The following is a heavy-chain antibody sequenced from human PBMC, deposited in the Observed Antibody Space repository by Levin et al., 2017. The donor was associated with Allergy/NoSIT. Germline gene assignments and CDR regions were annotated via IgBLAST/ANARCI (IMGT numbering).Heavy chain of an antibody. Sequence: PGGSLRLSCAASGFTVSSNYMSWVRQAPGKGLEWVSVIYSGGSTYYADSVKGRFTISRDNSKNTLYLQMNSLRAEDTAVYYCARVDRTTRRDYWGQGTLVTVSS. V-gene: IGHV3-53*01. J-gene: IGHJ4*02. CDR3: ARVDRTTRRDY. CDR1: GFTVSSNY. D-gene: IGHD4-17*01. CDR2: IYSGGST.